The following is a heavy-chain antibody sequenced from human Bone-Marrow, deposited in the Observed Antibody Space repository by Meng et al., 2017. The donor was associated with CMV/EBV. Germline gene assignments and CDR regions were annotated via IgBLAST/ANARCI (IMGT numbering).Heavy chain of an antibody. Sequence: GESLKISCAASGFTFSSYNMNWVRQAPGKGLEWVSFISSSGNYIYHADSVKGRLTISRDNAKNSLYLRMNSLRAEDTAVYYCARGNEDTGYGMDVWGQGTTVTGSS. CDR2: ISSSGNYI. CDR1: GFTFSSYN. CDR3: ARGNEDTGYGMDV. D-gene: IGHD2-15*01. J-gene: IGHJ6*02. V-gene: IGHV3-21*01.